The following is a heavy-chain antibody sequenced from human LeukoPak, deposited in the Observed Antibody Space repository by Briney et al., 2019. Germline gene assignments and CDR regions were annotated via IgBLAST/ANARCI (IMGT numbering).Heavy chain of an antibody. Sequence: ASVKVSCKASGYTFTSYDINWVRQATGQRLEWMGWMNPNSGNTGYAQKFQGRVTMTRNTSISTAYMELSSLRSEDTAVYYCARGKHRPPYSSGCLGYWGQGTLVTVSS. D-gene: IGHD6-19*01. CDR2: MNPNSGNT. CDR1: GYTFTSYD. V-gene: IGHV1-8*01. CDR3: ARGKHRPPYSSGCLGY. J-gene: IGHJ4*02.